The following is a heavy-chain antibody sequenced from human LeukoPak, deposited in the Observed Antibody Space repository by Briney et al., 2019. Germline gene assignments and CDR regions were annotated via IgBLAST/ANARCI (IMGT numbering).Heavy chain of an antibody. CDR3: ARGSGDSSGNLTHFDY. Sequence: SETLSLTCIVSGDSISSYYWSWIRLPAGKGLEWVGRIYTSGSTNYNPSLKSRVTMSVDTSKNQFSLKLISVTAADTAVYYCARGSGDSSGNLTHFDYWGQGTLVTVSS. V-gene: IGHV4-4*07. J-gene: IGHJ4*02. CDR1: GDSISSYY. CDR2: IYTSGST. D-gene: IGHD3-22*01.